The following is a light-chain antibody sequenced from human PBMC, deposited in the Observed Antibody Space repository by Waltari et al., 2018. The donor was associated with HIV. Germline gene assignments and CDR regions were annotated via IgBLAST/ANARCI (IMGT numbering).Light chain of an antibody. CDR1: SSDVGGYNY. CDR3: ASYVTGGTVI. CDR2: EVT. V-gene: IGLV2-14*01. Sequence: QSALTQPASVSGSPGQSIAISCPGTSSDVGGYNYVSWYQQHPGKAPQLIIYEVTSRPSGVSHRFSGSKSGNTASLTISGLQAEDETDYYCASYVTGGTVIFGGGTKLTVV. J-gene: IGLJ2*01.